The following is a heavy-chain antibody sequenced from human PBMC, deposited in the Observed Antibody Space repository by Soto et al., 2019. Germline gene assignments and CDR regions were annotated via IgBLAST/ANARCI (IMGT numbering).Heavy chain of an antibody. V-gene: IGHV1-18*01. CDR2: ISPYNGNR. J-gene: IGHJ6*02. Sequence: QAQLVQSGDEVKEPGASVKVSCKTSGYTFTSYGVSWVRQAPGQGLEWMGWISPYNGNRNYAQKCQCRATMTPXTXTXAAYMEVRSLSSDDTAVFYCARVRVDASPGRHPPPHYYVMDVWGHGTTVSVYS. CDR1: GYTFTSYG. D-gene: IGHD5-12*01. CDR3: ARVRVDASPGRHPPPHYYVMDV.